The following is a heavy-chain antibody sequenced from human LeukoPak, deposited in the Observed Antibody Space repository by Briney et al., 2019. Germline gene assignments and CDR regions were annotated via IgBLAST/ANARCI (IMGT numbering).Heavy chain of an antibody. D-gene: IGHD3-10*01. CDR1: GGSISSGGYY. Sequence: SETLSLTCTVSGGSISSGGYYWSWIRQHPGKALEWIGYIYYSGSTYHNPSLKSRVTISVDTSKNQFSLKLSSVTAADTAVYHCARGGANYGSGSYYGNWGQGTLVTVST. V-gene: IGHV4-31*03. CDR2: IYYSGST. J-gene: IGHJ4*02. CDR3: ARGGANYGSGSYYGN.